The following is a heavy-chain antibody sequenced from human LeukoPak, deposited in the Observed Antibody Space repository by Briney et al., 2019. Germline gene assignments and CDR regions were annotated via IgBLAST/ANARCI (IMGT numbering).Heavy chain of an antibody. J-gene: IGHJ4*02. CDR3: AVGVGRDYFDY. CDR1: GVSISSGGYS. V-gene: IGHV4-30-2*01. Sequence: SETLSLTCAVSGVSISSGGYSWSWIRQPPGKGLEWIGYIYHSGNTYYNPSLKSRVTISVDRSKNQFSLKLSSVAAADTAVYYCAVGVGRDYFDYWGQGTLVTVSS. D-gene: IGHD1-26*01. CDR2: IYHSGNT.